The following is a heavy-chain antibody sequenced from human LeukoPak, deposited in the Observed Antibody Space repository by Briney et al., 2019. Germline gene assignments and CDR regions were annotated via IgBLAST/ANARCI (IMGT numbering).Heavy chain of an antibody. J-gene: IGHJ4*02. Sequence: ASVKVSCKASGYTFTSYDINWVRQATGQGLEWMGGMNPNSGNTGYAQKFQGRVTITRNTSISTAYMELSSLRSEDTAVYYCARVNGIAARMLGYWGQGTLVTVSS. CDR3: ARVNGIAARMLGY. V-gene: IGHV1-8*03. D-gene: IGHD6-6*01. CDR1: GYTFTSYD. CDR2: MNPNSGNT.